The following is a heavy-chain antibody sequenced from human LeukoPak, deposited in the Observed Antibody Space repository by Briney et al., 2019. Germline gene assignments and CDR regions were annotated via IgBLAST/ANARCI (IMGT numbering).Heavy chain of an antibody. V-gene: IGHV3-53*01. CDR2: IYSGGST. CDR3: AKGEGGIVVVPAAPQFDY. Sequence: GGSLRLSWAAAGFTVSSNYMSWVRQAPGKGLEWVSVIYSGGSTYYADSVKGRFTISRDNSKNTLYLQMNSLRAEDTAVYYCAKGEGGIVVVPAAPQFDYWGQGTLVTVSS. CDR1: GFTVSSNY. J-gene: IGHJ4*02. D-gene: IGHD2-2*01.